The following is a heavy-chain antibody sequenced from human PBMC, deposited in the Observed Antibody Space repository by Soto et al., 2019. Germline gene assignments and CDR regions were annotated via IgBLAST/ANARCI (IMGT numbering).Heavy chain of an antibody. Sequence: GGSLRLSCAGAGFTFSSYDMHWVRQTPGKGLEWVALISYDGSNTYSADSVKGRFTISRDNSKNTLYLQTNSLRPEDTAVYYCVKGRGGSAEFDSWGQGTLVTVSS. V-gene: IGHV3-30*18. CDR3: VKGRGGSAEFDS. D-gene: IGHD3-10*01. J-gene: IGHJ4*02. CDR2: ISYDGSNT. CDR1: GFTFSSYD.